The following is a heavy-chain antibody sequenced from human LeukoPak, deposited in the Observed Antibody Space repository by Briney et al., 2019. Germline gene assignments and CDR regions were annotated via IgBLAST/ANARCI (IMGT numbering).Heavy chain of an antibody. V-gene: IGHV3-33*08. D-gene: IGHD2-8*02. CDR1: GFTFSNYA. Sequence: GGSLRLSCAASGFTFSNYAMSWVRQAPGKGLEWVALIWFDGSKRYYGDSLKGRFTVSRDNSKNTLYLQVDSLRAEDTAVYYCARCTGGSCVFDYWGQGTLVTVSS. J-gene: IGHJ4*02. CDR3: ARCTGGSCVFDY. CDR2: IWFDGSKR.